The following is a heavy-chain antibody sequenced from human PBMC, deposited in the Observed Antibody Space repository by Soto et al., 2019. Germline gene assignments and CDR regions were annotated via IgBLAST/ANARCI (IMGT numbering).Heavy chain of an antibody. J-gene: IGHJ4*02. CDR1: GGSISSGGYY. D-gene: IGHD3-22*01. V-gene: IGHV4-31*03. CDR3: ARDQYDSSGYRLFDY. CDR2: IYYSGST. Sequence: SETLSLTCTVSGGSISSGGYYWSWIRQHPGKGLEWIGYIYYSGSTYYNPSLKSRVTISVDTSKNQFSLKLSSVTAADTAVYYCARDQYDSSGYRLFDYWGQGTLVTVSS.